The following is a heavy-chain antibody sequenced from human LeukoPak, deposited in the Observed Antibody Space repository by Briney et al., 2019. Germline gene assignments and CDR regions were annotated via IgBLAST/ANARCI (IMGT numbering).Heavy chain of an antibody. CDR3: AKAYSYGNNWFDP. J-gene: IGHJ5*02. V-gene: IGHV3-23*01. CDR1: GFTFSSYE. D-gene: IGHD5-18*01. Sequence: GGSLRLSCAASGFTFSSYEMNWVRQAPGKGLEWVSAISGSGGSTYYADSVKGRFTISRDNSKNTLYLQMNSLRAEDTAVYYCAKAYSYGNNWFDPWGQGTLVTVSS. CDR2: ISGSGGST.